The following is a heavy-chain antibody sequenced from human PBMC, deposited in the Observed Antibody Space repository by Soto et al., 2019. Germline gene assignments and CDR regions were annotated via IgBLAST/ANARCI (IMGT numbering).Heavy chain of an antibody. V-gene: IGHV3-23*01. Sequence: GGSLRLSCAASRFTFSTYAMNWVRQAPGKGLEWVSGISASGGNTDYADSVKGRFTISRDNSKNTLYVQMNSLRAEDTAVYFCAKSTGDQYYYFPMDVWGQGTTVTVSS. J-gene: IGHJ6*02. CDR2: ISASGGNT. CDR3: AKSTGDQYYYFPMDV. D-gene: IGHD3-16*01. CDR1: RFTFSTYA.